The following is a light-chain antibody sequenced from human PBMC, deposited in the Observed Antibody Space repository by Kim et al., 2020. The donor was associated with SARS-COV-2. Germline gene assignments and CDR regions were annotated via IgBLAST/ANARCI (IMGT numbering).Light chain of an antibody. Sequence: SYDLTQPPSVSVSPGQTARITCSGDALPKQYAYWYQQKPGQAPVLVIYKDSERPSGIPERFSGSSSGTTVTLTISGVQAEDEADYYCQSADSSGTSLVFGGGTQLTVL. J-gene: IGLJ3*02. CDR3: QSADSSGTSLV. V-gene: IGLV3-25*03. CDR2: KDS. CDR1: ALPKQY.